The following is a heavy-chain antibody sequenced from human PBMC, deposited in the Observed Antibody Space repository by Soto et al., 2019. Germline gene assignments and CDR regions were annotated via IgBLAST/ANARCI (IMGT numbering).Heavy chain of an antibody. D-gene: IGHD2-8*01. J-gene: IGHJ4*02. CDR3: ARDGYCTNGVCYTVFDY. CDR2: IFYSGTT. V-gene: IGHV4-30-4*01. CDR1: GGSISSGDYY. Sequence: QVQLQESGPGLVKPSQTLSLTCTVSGGSISSGDYYWSWIRQPPGKGLEWIGYIFYSGTTYYNPSLKRRVTISVDTYKNQFSLKLSSVTAADTAVYYCARDGYCTNGVCYTVFDYWGQGTLVTVSS.